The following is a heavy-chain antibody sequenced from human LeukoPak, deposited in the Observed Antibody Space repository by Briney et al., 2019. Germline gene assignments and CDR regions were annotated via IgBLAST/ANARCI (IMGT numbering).Heavy chain of an antibody. CDR1: GFTFDDYA. D-gene: IGHD6-13*01. V-gene: IGHV3-9*01. J-gene: IGHJ5*02. CDR3: AKGSIAAAGTGWFDP. CDR2: ISWNSGSI. Sequence: GGSLRLSCAASGFTFDDYAMHWVRQAPGKGLEWVSGISWNSGSIGYADSVKGRFTISRDNAKSSLYLQMNSLRAEDTALYYCAKGSIAAAGTGWFDPWGQGTLVTVSS.